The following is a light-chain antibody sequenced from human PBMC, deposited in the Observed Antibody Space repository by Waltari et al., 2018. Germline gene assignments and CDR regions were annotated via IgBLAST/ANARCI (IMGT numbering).Light chain of an antibody. CDR2: EVT. CDR1: SGDVGSY. CDR3: STYAGNDKLV. Sequence: QSALTQPPSASGSPGQSVTISCTATSGDVGSYVSWYQQHPGRAPKVLIFEVTKRPLGVPHRFSGSGSGNTASLTVSGLQAEDEADYYCSTYAGNDKLVFGGGTKVTVL. J-gene: IGLJ3*02. V-gene: IGLV2-8*01.